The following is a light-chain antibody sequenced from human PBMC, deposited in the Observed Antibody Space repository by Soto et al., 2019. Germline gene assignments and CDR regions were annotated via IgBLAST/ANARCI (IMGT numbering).Light chain of an antibody. CDR1: SSDVGGYNY. V-gene: IGLV2-14*01. J-gene: IGLJ1*01. Sequence: QSVLTQPASVSESPGQSITISYTGTSSDVGGYNYVSWYQQHPGKAPKLLIYEVISRPSGVSARFSGSKSGNTASLTISGLQAEDEADYYCTSYTTSTFYVFGTGTKVTVL. CDR3: TSYTTSTFYV. CDR2: EVI.